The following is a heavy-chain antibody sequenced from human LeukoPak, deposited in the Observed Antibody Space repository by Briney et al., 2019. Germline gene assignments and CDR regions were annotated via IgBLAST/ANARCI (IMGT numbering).Heavy chain of an antibody. V-gene: IGHV3-21*01. Sequence: GGSLRLSCAASGFTFSNAWMSWVRQAPGKGLEWVSSISSSSSYIYYADSVKGRLTISRGNAKNSLYLQMNSLRAEDTAVYYCAKGSKEVLFTRDHYMDVWGKGTTVTISS. J-gene: IGHJ6*03. D-gene: IGHD3-3*01. CDR3: AKGSKEVLFTRDHYMDV. CDR1: GFTFSNAW. CDR2: ISSSSSYI.